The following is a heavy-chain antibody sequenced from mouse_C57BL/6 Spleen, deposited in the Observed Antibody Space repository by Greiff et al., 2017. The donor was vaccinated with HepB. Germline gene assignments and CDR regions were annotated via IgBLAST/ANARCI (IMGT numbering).Heavy chain of an antibody. D-gene: IGHD2-2*01. CDR3: ARGNGYGWNY. CDR1: GYAFSSSW. J-gene: IGHJ2*01. CDR2: IYPGDGDT. Sequence: VQLQQSGPELVKPGASVKISCKASGYAFSSSWMNWVKQRPGKGLEWIGRIYPGDGDTNYNGKFKGKATLTADKSSSTAYMQLSSLTSEDSAVYFCARGNGYGWNYWGQGTTLTVSS. V-gene: IGHV1-82*01.